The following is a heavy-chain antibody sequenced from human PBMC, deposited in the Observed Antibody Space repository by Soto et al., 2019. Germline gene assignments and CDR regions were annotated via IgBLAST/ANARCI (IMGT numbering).Heavy chain of an antibody. Sequence: GGSLRLSCAASGFTFSSYWMHWVRQAPGKGLVWVSRINSDGSSTSYADSVKGRFTISRDNAKNTLYLQMNSLRAEDTAVYYCARGLLWFGELSDYYMDVWGKGTTVTVSS. V-gene: IGHV3-74*01. CDR2: INSDGSST. J-gene: IGHJ6*03. CDR3: ARGLLWFGELSDYYMDV. D-gene: IGHD3-10*01. CDR1: GFTFSSYW.